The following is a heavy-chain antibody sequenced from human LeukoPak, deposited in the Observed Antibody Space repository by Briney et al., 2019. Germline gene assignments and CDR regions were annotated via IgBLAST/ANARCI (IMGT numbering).Heavy chain of an antibody. J-gene: IGHJ3*02. CDR1: GGSVSSATYY. CDR2: IYYSGST. V-gene: IGHV4-31*03. CDR3: ARDTIPGAFDI. Sequence: SETLSLTCTVSGGSVSSATYYWSWIRQPPGKGLEWIGYIYYSGSTYYNPSLKSRVTISVDTSKNQFSLKLSSVTAADTAVYYCARDTIPGAFDIWGQGTMVTVSS. D-gene: IGHD3-9*01.